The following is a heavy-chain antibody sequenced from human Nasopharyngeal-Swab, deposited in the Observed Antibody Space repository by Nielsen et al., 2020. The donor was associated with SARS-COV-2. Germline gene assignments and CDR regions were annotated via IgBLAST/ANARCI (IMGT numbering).Heavy chain of an antibody. CDR2: ISSSGGTI. D-gene: IGHD5-12*01. J-gene: IGHJ4*02. CDR3: ARSSHQSEGYAFDY. CDR1: GFTFSDYY. Sequence: GASLKISCAASGFTFSDYYMSWIRQAPGKGLEWVSYISSSGGTIYYADSVKGRFTISRDNAKNSLYLQMNSLRAEDTAVYYCARSSHQSEGYAFDYWGQGTLVTVSS. V-gene: IGHV3-11*01.